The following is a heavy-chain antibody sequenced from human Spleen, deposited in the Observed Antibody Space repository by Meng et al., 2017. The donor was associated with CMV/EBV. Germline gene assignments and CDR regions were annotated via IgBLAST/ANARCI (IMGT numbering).Heavy chain of an antibody. V-gene: IGHV4-4*02. D-gene: IGHD2-21*02. CDR3: ARIERRRILKYCGSDCSTTDY. Sequence: QVQLKESGPGLMKPSGTLALTCAVAGGSISSSNLWTWVRQVPGKGLEWIGEIYHSGSTNYNPSLKSRVTISVDKFKNQFSLKLGSVTAADTAVYYCARIERRRILKYCGSDCSTTDYWGQGTLVTVSS. CDR2: IYHSGST. CDR1: GGSISSSNL. J-gene: IGHJ4*02.